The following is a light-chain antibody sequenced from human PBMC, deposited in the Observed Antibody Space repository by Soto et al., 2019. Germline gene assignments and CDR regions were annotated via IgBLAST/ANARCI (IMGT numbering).Light chain of an antibody. Sequence: EVVLTQSPGTVSLSPGERTTLACRASKSVSNYLAWYQQKSGQAPRLLIYGASSRASGIPDRFSGSGSGTDFTLTISRVEPEDFAVYYCQQYGSSLTFGLGTKVDI. CDR2: GAS. J-gene: IGKJ1*01. CDR1: KSVSNY. CDR3: QQYGSSLT. V-gene: IGKV3-20*01.